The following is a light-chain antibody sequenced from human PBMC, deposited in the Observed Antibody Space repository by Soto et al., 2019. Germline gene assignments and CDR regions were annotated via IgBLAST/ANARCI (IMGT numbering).Light chain of an antibody. J-gene: IGLJ2*01. Sequence: QSALTQPPSASGSPGQPVTFSCTGTSSDVGGYNFVSWYQQHPGKAPKLMIYEVSKRPSGVPDRFSGSKSGNTASLTVSGLQAEDEADYYCSSYAGSTNLVFGGGTKLTVL. V-gene: IGLV2-8*01. CDR2: EVS. CDR3: SSYAGSTNLV. CDR1: SSDVGGYNF.